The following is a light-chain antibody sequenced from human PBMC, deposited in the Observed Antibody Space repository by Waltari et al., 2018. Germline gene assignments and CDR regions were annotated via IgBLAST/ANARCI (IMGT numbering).Light chain of an antibody. CDR2: ENN. V-gene: IGLV6-57*04. Sequence: NFMLTQPHSVSESPGKTVTISCTRSSGSLARNYVQGYQQRPGSAPTTVIYENNQRPSGVSDRFSGSIDSSSNSAPLTISGLKAEDEADYYCQSYYGTDWVFGGGTKLTVL. CDR1: SGSLARNY. CDR3: QSYYGTDWV. J-gene: IGLJ3*02.